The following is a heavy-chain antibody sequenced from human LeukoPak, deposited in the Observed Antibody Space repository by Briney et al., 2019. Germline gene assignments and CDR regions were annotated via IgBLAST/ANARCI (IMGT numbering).Heavy chain of an antibody. D-gene: IGHD2-15*01. V-gene: IGHV1-18*01. CDR1: GYTFTSYG. Sequence: ASVKVSCKASGYTFTSYGIGWVRQAPRQGLEWVGWMSAYNGNTNYAQKLQGSVTMTTDTSTSTADMELRSLRSDDTAVYYCARGMCSGGSCYGMDVWGQGTTVTVSS. CDR3: ARGMCSGGSCYGMDV. CDR2: MSAYNGNT. J-gene: IGHJ6*02.